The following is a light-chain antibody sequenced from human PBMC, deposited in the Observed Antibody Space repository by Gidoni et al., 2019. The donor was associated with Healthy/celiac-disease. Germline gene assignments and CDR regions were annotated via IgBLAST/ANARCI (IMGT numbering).Light chain of an antibody. J-gene: IGLJ3*02. Sequence: QSVLTQPPSASGPPGQRVTISCSGSSSNIGSNYVYWYQQLPGTAPKLLIYRNNQRPSGVPDRFSGSKSGNSASLAISGLRSEDEADYYCAAWDDSLSGPNWVFGGGTKLTVL. CDR1: SSNIGSNY. CDR2: RNN. CDR3: AAWDDSLSGPNWV. V-gene: IGLV1-47*01.